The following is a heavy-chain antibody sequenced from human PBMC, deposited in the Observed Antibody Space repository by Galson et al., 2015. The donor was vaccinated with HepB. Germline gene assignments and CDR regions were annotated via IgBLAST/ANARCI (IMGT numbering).Heavy chain of an antibody. Sequence: SLRLSCAASGFAFSSYGMHWVRQAPGKGLEWVAVISYDGSNKYYADSVKGRFTISRDNSKNTLYLQMNSLRAEDTAVYYCAQIYYGSIPSSHWGQGTLVTVSS. J-gene: IGHJ4*02. CDR2: ISYDGSNK. D-gene: IGHD3-10*01. CDR1: GFAFSSYG. CDR3: AQIYYGSIPSSH. V-gene: IGHV3-30*18.